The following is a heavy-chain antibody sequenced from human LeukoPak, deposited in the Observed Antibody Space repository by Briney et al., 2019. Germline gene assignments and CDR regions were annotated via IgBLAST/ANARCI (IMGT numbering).Heavy chain of an antibody. CDR2: IIPIFGTA. CDR1: GGTFSSYA. V-gene: IGHV1-69*05. J-gene: IGHJ4*02. Sequence: ASVKVSCKASGGTFSSYAISWVRQAPGQGLEWMGGIIPIFGTANYAQKFQGRVTITTDESTSTAYMELSSLRSEDTAVYYCARGHARYYDFWSGYYYWGQGTLVTVSS. D-gene: IGHD3-3*01. CDR3: ARGHARYYDFWSGYYY.